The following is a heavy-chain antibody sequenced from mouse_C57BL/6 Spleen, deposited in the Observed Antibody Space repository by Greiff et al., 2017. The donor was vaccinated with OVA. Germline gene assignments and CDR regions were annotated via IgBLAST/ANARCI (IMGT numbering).Heavy chain of an antibody. CDR2: IDPSDSYI. CDR1: GYTFTSYW. Sequence: QVQLQQPGAELVMPGASVKLSCKASGYTFTSYWMHWVKQRPGQGLEWIGEIDPSDSYINYNQKFKGKSTLTVDKSSSTAYMQLSSLTSEDSAVYYCARKGITTVVDYWGQGTTLTVSS. V-gene: IGHV1-69*01. J-gene: IGHJ2*01. D-gene: IGHD1-1*01. CDR3: ARKGITTVVDY.